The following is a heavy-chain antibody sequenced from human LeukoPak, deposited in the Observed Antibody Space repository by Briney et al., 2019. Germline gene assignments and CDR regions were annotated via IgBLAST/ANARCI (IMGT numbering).Heavy chain of an antibody. CDR1: GGSINSGDYY. CDR3: ASSPWDGDYVWYFDL. CDR2: IYYSGST. V-gene: IGHV4-30-4*01. D-gene: IGHD4-17*01. Sequence: SQTLSLTCNVSGGSINSGDYYWSWLRQPPGKGPEWIGYIYYSGSTYYNPSLKSRVTMSIDTSRNQFSLNLNSVTDADTAVYYCASSPWDGDYVWYFDLWGRGTLVTVSS. J-gene: IGHJ2*01.